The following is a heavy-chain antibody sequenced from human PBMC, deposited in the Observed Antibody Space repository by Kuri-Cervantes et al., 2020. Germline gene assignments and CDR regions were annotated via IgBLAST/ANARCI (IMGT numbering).Heavy chain of an antibody. V-gene: IGHV3-23*01. CDR1: GFSFSNYA. D-gene: IGHD3-22*01. J-gene: IGHJ4*02. Sequence: GGSLRLSCAASGFSFSNYAMSWVRQAPGKGLEWVSAISGSGDSTYYADFVRGRFTIFRDNSENTLFLQMNSLGVDDTAVYYCAKYFYDSSGYYNYFDYWGQGTLVTVSS. CDR3: AKYFYDSSGYYNYFDY. CDR2: ISGSGDST.